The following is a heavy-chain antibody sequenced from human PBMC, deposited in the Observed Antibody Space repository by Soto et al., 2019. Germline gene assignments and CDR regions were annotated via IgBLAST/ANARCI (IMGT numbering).Heavy chain of an antibody. V-gene: IGHV3-30*18. J-gene: IGHJ6*02. D-gene: IGHD2-21*02. CDR1: GFTFSSYG. CDR2: ISYDGSNK. CDR3: AKDRRETPIQVVTAKSDYYYGMDV. Sequence: QVQLVESGGGVVQPGRSLRLSCAASGFTFSSYGMHWVRQAPGKGLEWVAVISYDGSNKYYADSVKGRFTISRDNSKNTLDLLMNSLRADDTAVYYCAKDRRETPIQVVTAKSDYYYGMDVWGQGTTVTVSS.